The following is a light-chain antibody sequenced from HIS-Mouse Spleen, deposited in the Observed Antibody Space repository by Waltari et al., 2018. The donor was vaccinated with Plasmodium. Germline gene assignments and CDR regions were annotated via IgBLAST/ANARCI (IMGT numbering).Light chain of an antibody. CDR2: YVS. CDR3: SSYTSSSTLV. V-gene: IGLV2-14*03. Sequence: QSALTQPPSVSGSPGHSLTISCTGTSSDDVGSLYVSWYQQHPGKAPKLMIYYVSNRPSGVSNRFSGSKSGNTASLTISGLQAEDEADYYCSSYTSSSTLVFGTGTKVTVL. CDR1: SSDDVGSLY. J-gene: IGLJ1*01.